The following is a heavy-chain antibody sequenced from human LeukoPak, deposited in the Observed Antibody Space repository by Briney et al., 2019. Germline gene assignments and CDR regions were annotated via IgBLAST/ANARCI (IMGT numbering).Heavy chain of an antibody. D-gene: IGHD5-18*01. Sequence: SETLSLTCAVYGGSFSGYYWSWLRQPPGKGLEWIGEINHSGSTNYNPPLKSRVTISVDTSKNQFSLKLSSVTAADTAVYYCARDQYSYGSVDYWGQGTLVTVSS. CDR1: GGSFSGYY. CDR2: INHSGST. CDR3: ARDQYSYGSVDY. V-gene: IGHV4-34*01. J-gene: IGHJ4*02.